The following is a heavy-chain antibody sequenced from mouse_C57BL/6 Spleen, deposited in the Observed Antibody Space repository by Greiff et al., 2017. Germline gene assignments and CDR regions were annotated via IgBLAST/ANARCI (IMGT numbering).Heavy chain of an antibody. CDR2: IYPRSGNT. CDR3: ARYDAYYAMDY. J-gene: IGHJ4*01. D-gene: IGHD2-12*01. CDR1: GYTFTSYG. V-gene: IGHV1-81*01. Sequence: QVQLQQSGAELARPGASVKLSCKASGYTFTSYGINWVKQRTGQGLEWIGEIYPRSGNTYYNEKFKGKATLTADKSSSTAYMELRSLTSEDSAVYFCARYDAYYAMDYWGQGTSVTVSS.